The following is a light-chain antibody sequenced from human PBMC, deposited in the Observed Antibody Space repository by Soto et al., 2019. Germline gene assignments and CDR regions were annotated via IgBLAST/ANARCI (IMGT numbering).Light chain of an antibody. Sequence: EIVLTQSPGTLSLSPGDGATLSCRASQSVSSGYLAWYQQKPGQAPRLLIYGASRRATGIPDMFSGSGSGTDFPLSISRLEPEDFAVYWCQHYGNSPTFGQGTKVQIK. CDR3: QHYGNSPT. V-gene: IGKV3-20*01. CDR2: GAS. CDR1: QSVSSGY. J-gene: IGKJ1*01.